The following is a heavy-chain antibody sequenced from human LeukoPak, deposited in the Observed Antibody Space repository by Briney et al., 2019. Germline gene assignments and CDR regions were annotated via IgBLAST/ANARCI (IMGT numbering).Heavy chain of an antibody. CDR1: AFTFSSYS. D-gene: IGHD5-18*01. CDR2: VSSRSSTI. CDR3: GRSRIQLSGVFDI. Sequence: GGSLRLSCAASAFTFSSYSMNWVRQAPGRGLGWVSYVSSRSSTIYYADSVKGRFTISRDNAKNSIYLQMNGLRAEDTAVYYCGRSRIQLSGVFDIWGQGTMVTVSS. J-gene: IGHJ3*02. V-gene: IGHV3-48*04.